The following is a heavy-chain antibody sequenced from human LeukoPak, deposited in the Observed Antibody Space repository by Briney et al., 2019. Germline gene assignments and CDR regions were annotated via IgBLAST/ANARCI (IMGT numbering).Heavy chain of an antibody. V-gene: IGHV3-30-3*01. CDR1: GYSFSSYA. CDR2: ISYDGSNK. Sequence: SGGSLRLSCAASGYSFSSYAMSWVRQAPGKGLEWVAVISYDGSNKYYADSVKGRFTISRDNSKNTLYLQMNSLRAEDTAVYCCARVWDPIYYYYYDMDVWGQGTTVTVSS. J-gene: IGHJ6*02. CDR3: ARVWDPIYYYYYDMDV. D-gene: IGHD3-16*01.